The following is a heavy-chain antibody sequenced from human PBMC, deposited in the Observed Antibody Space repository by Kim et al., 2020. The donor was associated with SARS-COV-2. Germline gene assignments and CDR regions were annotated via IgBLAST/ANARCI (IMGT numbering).Heavy chain of an antibody. Sequence: SETLSLTCAVYGESFSDFSWSWIRQSPGKGLEWIGDIDHRGSTNYNPSLKSRLSISVDTSKNQFSLRLASVTAADTAVYYCARGRGGISMVVVVITAAAYDFVFWGRGSRVTVSS. J-gene: IGHJ4*02. V-gene: IGHV4-34*01. CDR3: ARGRGGISMVVVVITAAAYDFVF. CDR2: IDHRGST. D-gene: IGHD3-22*01. CDR1: GESFSDFS.